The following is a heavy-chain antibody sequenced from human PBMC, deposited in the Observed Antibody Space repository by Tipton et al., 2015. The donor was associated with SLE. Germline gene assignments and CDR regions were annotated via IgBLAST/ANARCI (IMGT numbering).Heavy chain of an antibody. CDR3: ARRGDWQYYFPS. V-gene: IGHV3-33*01. CDR2: IWHDGSKK. Sequence: RSLRLSCVASRFTFSTYGMHWVRQAPGKGLEWVATIWHDGSKKQYAEFVKGRFTISRDNSKNTLYLEMNSLGAEDTAVYYCARRGDWQYYFPSWGPGTLVTVS. J-gene: IGHJ4*02. CDR1: RFTFSTYG. D-gene: IGHD2/OR15-2a*01.